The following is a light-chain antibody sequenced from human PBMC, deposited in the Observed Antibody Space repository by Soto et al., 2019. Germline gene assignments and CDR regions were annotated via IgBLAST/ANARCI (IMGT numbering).Light chain of an antibody. CDR1: QSISTW. V-gene: IGKV1-5*03. CDR2: QAS. Sequence: DIQMTQSPSTLSASVGDRVTITCRASQSISTWLAWYQHKPGKAPKLLIYQASSLEGGVPSRFSGSGSGTEFTLTISRLEPEDFAVYSCQQYGGSPLFTFGPGTRVDFK. J-gene: IGKJ3*01. CDR3: QQYGGSPLFT.